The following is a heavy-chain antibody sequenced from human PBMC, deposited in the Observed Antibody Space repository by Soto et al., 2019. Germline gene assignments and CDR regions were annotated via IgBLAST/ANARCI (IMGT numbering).Heavy chain of an antibody. Sequence: SETLSLTCAVSGGSITSGAYYWTWIRQHPGKGLEWIAYIHYSGRTYYNPSLKSRVTISVDTSNNQFSLKLSSVTAADTAVYYCARYYFESSGYSNWFDPWGQGTLVTVSS. J-gene: IGHJ5*02. D-gene: IGHD3-22*01. CDR2: IHYSGRT. CDR3: ARYYFESSGYSNWFDP. V-gene: IGHV4-31*11. CDR1: GGSITSGAYY.